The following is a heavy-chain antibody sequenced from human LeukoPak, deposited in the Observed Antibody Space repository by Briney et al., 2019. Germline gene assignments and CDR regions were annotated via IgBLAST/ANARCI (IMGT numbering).Heavy chain of an antibody. D-gene: IGHD6-19*01. CDR1: GFIFSSYA. V-gene: IGHV3-30-3*01. CDR3: ARQVAGLDY. Sequence: PGGSLRLSCAASGFIFSSYAVHWVRQAPGKGLEWVGFISFDGSNKYYVDSVKGRFTISRDNSKNTLYLQMNSLRAEDTAVYYCARQVAGLDYWGQGTLVTVSS. J-gene: IGHJ4*02. CDR2: ISFDGSNK.